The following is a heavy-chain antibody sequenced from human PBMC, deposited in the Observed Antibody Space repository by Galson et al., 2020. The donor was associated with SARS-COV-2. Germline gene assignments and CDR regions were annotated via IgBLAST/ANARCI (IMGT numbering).Heavy chain of an antibody. CDR3: ARESYDSGWFDY. Sequence: GESLKISCAASGFSFSSYWMTWVRQAPGQGLEWVANIKQDGSDKYYVDSVKGRFTISRDNAKNSLYLHMNSLRAEDTAVYYCARESYDSGWFDYWGQGTLVTVSS. D-gene: IGHD6-19*01. J-gene: IGHJ4*02. CDR2: IKQDGSDK. CDR1: GFSFSSYW. V-gene: IGHV3-7*03.